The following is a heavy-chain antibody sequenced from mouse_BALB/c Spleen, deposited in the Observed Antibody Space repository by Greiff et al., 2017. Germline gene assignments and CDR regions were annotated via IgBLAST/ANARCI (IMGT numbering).Heavy chain of an antibody. CDR3: ARGPLGNY. Sequence: QVQLQQSGAELARPGASVKLSCKASGYTFTSYWMQWVKQRPGQGLEWIGAIYPGDGDTRYTQKFKGKATLTADKSSSTAYMQLSSLASEDAAVYYCARGPLGNYWGQGTTLTVSS. CDR1: GYTFTSYW. CDR2: IYPGDGDT. V-gene: IGHV1-87*01. J-gene: IGHJ2*01.